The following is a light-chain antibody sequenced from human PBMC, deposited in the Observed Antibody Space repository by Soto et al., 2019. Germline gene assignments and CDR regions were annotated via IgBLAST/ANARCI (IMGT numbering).Light chain of an antibody. V-gene: IGKV1-39*01. CDR1: QRIDNY. Sequence: DIQMTQSPSSLSASVGDRVSITCRPSQRIDNYLNWYQQKAGKDPKLHIHDISTLESGIPSRFSGSGSGTDFTLHIDSLQHDDFATYYCQQTYTTPYSFGQGTKLEIK. J-gene: IGKJ2*01. CDR2: DIS. CDR3: QQTYTTPYS.